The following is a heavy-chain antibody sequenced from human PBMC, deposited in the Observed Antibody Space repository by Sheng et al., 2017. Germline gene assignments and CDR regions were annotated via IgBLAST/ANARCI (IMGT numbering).Heavy chain of an antibody. D-gene: IGHD6-19*01. CDR3: AREGGIGSGWPTDAFDI. Sequence: QVQLQESGPGLVKPSETLSLTCTVSGGSISSYYWSWIRQPPGKGLEWIGYIYYSGSTNYNPSLKSRVTISVDTSKNQFSLKLSSVTAADTAVYYCAREGGIGSGWPTDAFDIWGQGDNGHRLF. J-gene: IGHJ3*02. CDR1: GGSISSYY. CDR2: IYYSGST. V-gene: IGHV4-59*01.